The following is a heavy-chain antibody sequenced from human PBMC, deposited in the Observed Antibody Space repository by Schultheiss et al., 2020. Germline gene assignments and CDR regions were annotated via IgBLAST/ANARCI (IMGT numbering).Heavy chain of an antibody. CDR3: ARDQWELSRGFDY. CDR1: GFTFSSYG. CDR2: IWYDGSNK. V-gene: IGHV3-33*01. Sequence: GESLKISCAASGFTFSSYGMHWVRQAPGKGLEWVAVIWYDGSNKYYADSVKGRFTISRDNSKNTLYLQMNSLRAEDTAVYYCARDQWELSRGFDYWGQGTLVTGSS. J-gene: IGHJ4*02. D-gene: IGHD1-26*01.